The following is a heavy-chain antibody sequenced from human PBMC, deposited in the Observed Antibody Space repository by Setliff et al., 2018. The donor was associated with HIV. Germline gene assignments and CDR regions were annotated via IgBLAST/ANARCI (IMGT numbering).Heavy chain of an antibody. CDR1: GGSISSTTYW. J-gene: IGHJ3*02. V-gene: IGHV4-39*01. Sequence: PSETLSLTCTVSGGSISSTTYWWGWIRQPPGKGLEWIGTIYYNGNTFYDPSLKSRVTISIDMSKNQFSLKLTSVAAADTAVYYCATASGYDLFMGAFDIWGQGTMVTVSS. D-gene: IGHD5-12*01. CDR2: IYYNGNT. CDR3: ATASGYDLFMGAFDI.